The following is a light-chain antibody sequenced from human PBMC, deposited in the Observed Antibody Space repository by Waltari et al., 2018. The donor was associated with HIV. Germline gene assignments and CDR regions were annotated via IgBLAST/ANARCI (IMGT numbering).Light chain of an antibody. V-gene: IGLV2-14*03. J-gene: IGLJ3*02. Sequence: QSALPQPASVSRSPGQSIPISCTRSSSDGGDFNFLSWSQHRPCKAPKVMIYDFSYRPSGVSNRFSGSKSANTASLTISGLQAEDETVYYCCSYTSSDTLWVFGGGTKLTVL. CDR1: SSDGGDFNF. CDR2: DFS. CDR3: CSYTSSDTLWV.